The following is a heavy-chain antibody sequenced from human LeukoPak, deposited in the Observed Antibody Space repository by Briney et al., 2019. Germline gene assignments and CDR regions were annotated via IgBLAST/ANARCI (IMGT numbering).Heavy chain of an antibody. D-gene: IGHD3-10*01. CDR1: GFTFSSYD. Sequence: PGGSLRLSCAASGFTFSSYDMSWVRQAPGKGLEWVSAISGSGGSTYYADSVKGRFAISRDNSKNTLYLQMNSLRAEDTAVYYCAKKYYYGTGSYMLFDYWGQGTLVTVSS. CDR2: ISGSGGST. CDR3: AKKYYYGTGSYMLFDY. J-gene: IGHJ4*02. V-gene: IGHV3-23*01.